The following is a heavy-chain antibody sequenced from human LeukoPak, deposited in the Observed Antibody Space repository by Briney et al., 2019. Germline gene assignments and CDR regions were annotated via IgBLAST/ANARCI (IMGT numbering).Heavy chain of an antibody. CDR3: ARDTTVVTPDGLDI. Sequence: GESLKISCKGSGYSFTTYGISWVREAPGQGLEWVGWISAYNGNTNYAQKLLDRVTMTTDTSTNTAYMELRSLRPDDTAVYYCARDTTVVTPDGLDIWGQGTMVTVSS. CDR1: GYSFTTYG. CDR2: ISAYNGNT. J-gene: IGHJ3*02. V-gene: IGHV1-18*01. D-gene: IGHD4-23*01.